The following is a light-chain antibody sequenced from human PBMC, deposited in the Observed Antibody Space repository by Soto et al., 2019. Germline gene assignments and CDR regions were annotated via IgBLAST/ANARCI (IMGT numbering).Light chain of an antibody. CDR3: QHIKT. J-gene: IGKJ1*01. CDR1: QSISSW. V-gene: IGKV1-5*01. CDR2: DAS. Sequence: DIQMTQSPSTLSASVGDRVTITCRASQSISSWLAWYQQKPGKAPKLLIYDASSLESVVPSRFSGSGSGTEFTLTISSLQPDDFATYYCQHIKTFGQGTKVEIK.